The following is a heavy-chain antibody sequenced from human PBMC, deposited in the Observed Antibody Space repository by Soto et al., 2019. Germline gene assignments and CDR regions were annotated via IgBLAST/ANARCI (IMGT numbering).Heavy chain of an antibody. V-gene: IGHV1-2*04. D-gene: IGHD1-26*01. CDR2: INPSSGGT. CDR3: ARVSEGGSYSD. CDR1: GYTFTAYY. J-gene: IGHJ4*02. Sequence: AASVKVSCKASGYTFTAYYLHWVRQAPGQGLERKGWINPSSGGTNYAQIFQGWVTMTSDTSISTAFMDLSRLRSDDTAVYYCARVSEGGSYSDWGPGTLVTVSS.